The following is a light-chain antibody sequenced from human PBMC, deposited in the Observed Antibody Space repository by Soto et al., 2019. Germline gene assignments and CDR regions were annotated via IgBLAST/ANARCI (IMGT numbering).Light chain of an antibody. CDR1: SSNIGAGYA. CDR3: QSFDTSLSGYV. J-gene: IGLJ1*01. Sequence: SAVPQPRSRYGSPGQTVTLSYPGSSSNIGAGYAVHWYQQLPGTAPTLLISGNNNRPSGVPDRLSGSKSGTSASLAITGLRSLDQADYFCQSFDTSLSGYVFGTGAEVTVL. CDR2: GNN. V-gene: IGLV1-40*02.